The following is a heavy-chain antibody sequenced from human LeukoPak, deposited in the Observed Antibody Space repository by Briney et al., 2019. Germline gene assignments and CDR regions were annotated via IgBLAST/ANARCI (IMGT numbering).Heavy chain of an antibody. J-gene: IGHJ5*02. CDR3: ASQIIAAGNWFDP. V-gene: IGHV1-69*04. Sequence: ASVKVSCKASGGTFSSYAISWVRQAPGQGLEWMGRIIPILGIANYAQKFQGRVTITADKSTSTAYMELSSPRSEDTAVYYCASQIIAAGNWFDPWGQGTLATVSS. CDR2: IIPILGIA. CDR1: GGTFSSYA. D-gene: IGHD6-13*01.